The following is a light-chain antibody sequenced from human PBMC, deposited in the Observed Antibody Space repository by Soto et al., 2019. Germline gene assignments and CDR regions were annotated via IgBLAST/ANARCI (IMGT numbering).Light chain of an antibody. V-gene: IGKV3-20*01. Sequence: EIVLTQSPGTVSLSPRERATLSCRASQSIFNNYLAWYQQKPGQAPRLLVYGASFRATGIPDRFSGSGSGTDFTLTISRLEPEDFAVYYCQQYGGSPFTFGQGTRLEIK. CDR1: QSIFNNY. CDR2: GAS. J-gene: IGKJ2*01. CDR3: QQYGGSPFT.